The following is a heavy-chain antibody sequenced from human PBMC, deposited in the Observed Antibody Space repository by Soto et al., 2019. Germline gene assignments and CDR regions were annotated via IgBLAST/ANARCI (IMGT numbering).Heavy chain of an antibody. CDR2: INYSGSF. Sequence: QVQVQESGPGLVKASDTLSLTCRVSGYFISSSHWWGWIRQPPGKGLEWIGHINYSGSFYHDPSLKSRVTMSLDTSKHQFSPRLSSVTAVDTAVYYCARIATTTLGGPIDYWGRGTLVTVSS. D-gene: IGHD4-4*01. J-gene: IGHJ4*02. CDR3: ARIATTTLGGPIDY. V-gene: IGHV4-28*05. CDR1: GYFISSSHW.